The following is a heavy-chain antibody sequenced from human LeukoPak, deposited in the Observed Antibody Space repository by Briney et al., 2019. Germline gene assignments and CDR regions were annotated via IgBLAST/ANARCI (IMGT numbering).Heavy chain of an antibody. Sequence: GRSLRLSCAASGFTFSSYGMHWVRQAPGKGLEWVAVISYDRSNKYYADSVKGRFTISRDNSKNTLYLQMNSLRAEDTAVYYCARDPGYYGSGSYLNWGQGTLVTVSS. V-gene: IGHV3-30*03. CDR3: ARDPGYYGSGSYLN. J-gene: IGHJ4*02. CDR2: ISYDRSNK. CDR1: GFTFSSYG. D-gene: IGHD3-10*01.